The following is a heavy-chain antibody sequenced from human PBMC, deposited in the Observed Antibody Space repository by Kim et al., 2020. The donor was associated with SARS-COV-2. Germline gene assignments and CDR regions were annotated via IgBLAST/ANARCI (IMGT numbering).Heavy chain of an antibody. Sequence: ASVKVSCKASGYTFTSYGISWVRQAPGQGLEWMGWISAYNGNTNYAQKLQGRVTMTTDTSTSTAYMELRSLRSDDTAVYYCARIPGVTPYYYYGMDVWGQGTTVTVSS. J-gene: IGHJ6*02. CDR3: ARIPGVTPYYYYGMDV. V-gene: IGHV1-18*04. CDR1: GYTFTSYG. D-gene: IGHD3-10*01. CDR2: ISAYNGNT.